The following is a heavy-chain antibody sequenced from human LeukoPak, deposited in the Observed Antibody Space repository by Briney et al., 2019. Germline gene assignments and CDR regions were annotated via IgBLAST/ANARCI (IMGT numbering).Heavy chain of an antibody. V-gene: IGHV3-30*18. CDR2: MSYDGSTK. CDR1: GFTFSSYG. CDR3: AKAGDAGGGSKRVDY. D-gene: IGHD2-8*02. J-gene: IGHJ4*02. Sequence: PGRSLRLSSAASGFTFSSYGMHWVRQAPGTGLEWVAVMSYDGSTKYYADSVKGRFTISRDNSQNTLYLQMNSLRVEDTAVYYCAKAGDAGGGSKRVDYWGQGTLVTVSS.